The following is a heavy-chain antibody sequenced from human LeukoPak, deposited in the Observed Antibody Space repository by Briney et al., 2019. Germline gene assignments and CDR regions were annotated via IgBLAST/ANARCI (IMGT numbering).Heavy chain of an antibody. V-gene: IGHV3-30*02. CDR1: GFTFSSYG. CDR2: IRYDGSNK. D-gene: IGHD3-10*01. Sequence: PGGSLRLSCAASGFTFSSYGMHRVRQAPGKGLEWVAFIRYDGSNKYYADSVKGRFTISRDNSKNTLYLQMNGLRAEDTAVYYCAKVPQYYYGSGSYYDYYFDYWGQGTLVTVSS. J-gene: IGHJ4*02. CDR3: AKVPQYYYGSGSYYDYYFDY.